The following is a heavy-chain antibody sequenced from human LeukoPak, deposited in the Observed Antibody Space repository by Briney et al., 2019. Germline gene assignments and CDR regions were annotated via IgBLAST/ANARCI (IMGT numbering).Heavy chain of an antibody. CDR3: AKQSYARSLGE. CDR2: TNSGGTST. V-gene: IGHV3-23*01. Sequence: GGSLRLSCATSGFPFSDFSMSWVRQAPGKGLEWISTTNSGGTSTYYAESVKGRFTTSRDNSKNTLYLQMSSLRVEDTAVYYCAKQSYARSLGEGGPGTLVSVSS. D-gene: IGHD2-8*01. J-gene: IGHJ4*02. CDR1: GFPFSDFS.